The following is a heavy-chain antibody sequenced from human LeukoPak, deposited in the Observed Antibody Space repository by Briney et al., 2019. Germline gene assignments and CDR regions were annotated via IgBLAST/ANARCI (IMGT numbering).Heavy chain of an antibody. J-gene: IGHJ4*02. Sequence: SETLSLTCTVSGGSISSYYWSWIRQPPGKGLEWIGYIYYSGSTNYNPSLESRVTISVDTSKNQFSLKLSSVTAADTAVYYCAMYYYDSIGKGEEFDYWGQGTLVTVSS. V-gene: IGHV4-59*01. CDR1: GGSISSYY. CDR2: IYYSGST. D-gene: IGHD3-22*01. CDR3: AMYYYDSIGKGEEFDY.